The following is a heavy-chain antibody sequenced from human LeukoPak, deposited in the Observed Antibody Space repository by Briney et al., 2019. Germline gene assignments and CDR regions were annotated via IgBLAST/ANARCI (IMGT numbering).Heavy chain of an antibody. CDR1: GGSISRSQYY. V-gene: IGHV4-39*01. CDR3: TRHEHKAVAGNN. D-gene: IGHD6-19*01. J-gene: IGHJ4*02. CDR2: IYYSGNT. Sequence: PSETLSLTCTVSGGSISRSQYYWGWIRQPPEKGLEWVATIYYSGNTFYSPSLKSRVSISVDTSKNQVSLKLSSVTAADTAVYYCTRHEHKAVAGNNWGQGILVAVSS.